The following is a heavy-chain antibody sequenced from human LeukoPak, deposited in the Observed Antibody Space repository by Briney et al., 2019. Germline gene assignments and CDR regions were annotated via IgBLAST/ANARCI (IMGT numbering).Heavy chain of an antibody. CDR3: ARARWGELQRNWFDP. Sequence: ASVKVSCKASGGTFSSYAISWVRQAPGQGLEWMGGTIPIFGTANYAQKFQGRVTITADESTSTAYMELSSLRSEDTAVYYCARARWGELQRNWFDPWGQGTLVTVSS. J-gene: IGHJ5*02. D-gene: IGHD1-26*01. CDR2: TIPIFGTA. CDR1: GGTFSSYA. V-gene: IGHV1-69*13.